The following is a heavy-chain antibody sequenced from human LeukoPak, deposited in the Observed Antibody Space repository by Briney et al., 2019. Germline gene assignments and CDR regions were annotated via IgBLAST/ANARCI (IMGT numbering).Heavy chain of an antibody. CDR2: IYYSGST. V-gene: IGHV4-30-4*01. D-gene: IGHD6-19*01. CDR1: GGSISSGDYY. J-gene: IGHJ4*02. Sequence: SQTLSLTCTVSGGSISSGDYYWSWIRQPPGKGLEWIGYIYYSGSTYYNPSLKSRVTISVDTSKNQFSLKLSSVTAADTAVYYCARTYSSGWYPGAYYFDYWGQGTLVTVSS. CDR3: ARTYSSGWYPGAYYFDY.